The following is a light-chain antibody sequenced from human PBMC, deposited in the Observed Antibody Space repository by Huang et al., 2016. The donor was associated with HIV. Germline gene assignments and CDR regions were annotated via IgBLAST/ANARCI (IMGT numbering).Light chain of an antibody. J-gene: IGKJ1*01. V-gene: IGKV1-9*01. Sequence: IQLTQSPSSLSASVGDRVTITCRASEGISSYLAWYQQKSGKDPKFLIYATSTLQSRVPSRFSGSGSGTDFTLTSSSLQPEEFATYYCQQLNDYPWTFGQGTKVEIK. CDR2: ATS. CDR1: EGISSY. CDR3: QQLNDYPWT.